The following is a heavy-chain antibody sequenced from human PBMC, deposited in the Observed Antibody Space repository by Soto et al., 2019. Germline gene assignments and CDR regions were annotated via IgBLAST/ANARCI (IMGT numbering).Heavy chain of an antibody. J-gene: IGHJ6*02. CDR3: AREDQQLAYYYYGNGMDG. CDR2: IWYEGSNK. CDR1: GVTFSSDG. D-gene: IGHD6-6*01. Sequence: GVALRVSGTASGVTFSSDGMHWVRQAPGKGLEWVAVIWYEGSNKYYADSVKGRFTISRDNSKNTLYLQMNSLRADATAVYYCAREDQQLAYYYYGNGMDGWGQGPTVTVSS. V-gene: IGHV3-33*01.